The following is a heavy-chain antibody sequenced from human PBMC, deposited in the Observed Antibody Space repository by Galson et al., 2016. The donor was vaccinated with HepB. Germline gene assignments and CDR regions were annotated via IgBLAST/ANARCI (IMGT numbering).Heavy chain of an antibody. V-gene: IGHV1-69*13. Sequence: SVKVSCKASGDSFNTYAFSWVRQAPGEGLEWMGGIIPIFVTTSYAQKFQGRVTITADESTSTVYMELSSLTSEDTAVYYCARWQKFSSSWYQAYYNYYYGMDVWGQGTTVTVSS. CDR2: IIPIFVTT. CDR1: GDSFNTYA. J-gene: IGHJ6*02. CDR3: ARWQKFSSSWYQAYYNYYYGMDV. D-gene: IGHD6-13*01.